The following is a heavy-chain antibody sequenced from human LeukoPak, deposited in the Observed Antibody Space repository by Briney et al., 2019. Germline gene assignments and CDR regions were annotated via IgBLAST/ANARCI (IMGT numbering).Heavy chain of an antibody. D-gene: IGHD4-17*01. CDR2: INHSGST. Sequence: SETLSLTCAVYGGSFSGYYWSWIRQPPGKGLEWIGEINHSGSTNYNPSLKSRVTISVDTSKNQFSLKLSSVTAADTAVYYCVRMTTVTTVDYWGQGTLVTVSS. J-gene: IGHJ4*02. V-gene: IGHV4-34*01. CDR1: GGSFSGYY. CDR3: VRMTTVTTVDY.